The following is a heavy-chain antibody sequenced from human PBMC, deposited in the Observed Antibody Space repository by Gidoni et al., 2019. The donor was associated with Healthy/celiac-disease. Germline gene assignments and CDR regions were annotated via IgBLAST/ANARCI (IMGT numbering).Heavy chain of an antibody. CDR2: IYGDDDT. CDR1: GLSLRTTGVG. Sequence: HITLKEPGPTPVTPTPTLTLPCTFSGLSLRTTGVGLGWTRQSPGKALDWFALIYGDDDTRNSPPLKSRLTITKDTSKNQVVLTINNMDPVDTATYYGARGLGYCSGGSCYYWFDPWGQGTLVTVSS. V-gene: IGHV2-5*02. D-gene: IGHD2-15*01. CDR3: ARGLGYCSGGSCYYWFDP. J-gene: IGHJ5*02.